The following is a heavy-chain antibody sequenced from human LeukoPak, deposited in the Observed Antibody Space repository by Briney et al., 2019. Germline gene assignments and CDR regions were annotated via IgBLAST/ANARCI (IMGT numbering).Heavy chain of an antibody. CDR3: ARSYGDYES. D-gene: IGHD4-17*01. Sequence: ASVKVSCKASGYTFTGYYMHWVRQAPGQGLEWMGWINPNTGGTNYAQKFQGRVTMTRDTSTSTVYMELSSLRSEDTAVYYCARSYGDYESWGQGTLVTVSS. J-gene: IGHJ5*02. CDR2: INPNTGGT. CDR1: GYTFTGYY. V-gene: IGHV1-2*02.